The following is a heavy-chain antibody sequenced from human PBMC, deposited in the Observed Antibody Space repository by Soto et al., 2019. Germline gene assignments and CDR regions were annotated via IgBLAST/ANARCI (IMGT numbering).Heavy chain of an antibody. Sequence: PWGSLRLSCAATGFAFSNYAMTWVRQAPGKGLECISAITDSGDNSIYAGSVRGRFTMSRDNSMNALFLQMNSLGAEDTAVYYCAKGSTGRHFYYGLDVWGQGTTVTVSS. CDR2: ITDSGDNS. V-gene: IGHV3-23*01. J-gene: IGHJ6*02. D-gene: IGHD1-1*01. CDR3: AKGSTGRHFYYGLDV. CDR1: GFAFSNYA.